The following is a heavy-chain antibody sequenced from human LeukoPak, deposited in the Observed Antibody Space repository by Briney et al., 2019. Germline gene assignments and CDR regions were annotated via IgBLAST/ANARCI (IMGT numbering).Heavy chain of an antibody. J-gene: IGHJ4*02. V-gene: IGHV3-30*02. CDR1: GFTFSSYG. CDR3: ASSYSSDWYSRWIDY. D-gene: IGHD6-19*01. Sequence: GGSLRLSCTASGFTFSSYGMHWVRQAPGKGLEWVAFMRYDGSKKYYADSVKGRFTISRDNSKNTLYLQMNSLRAEDTAVYYCASSYSSDWYSRWIDYWGQGTLVTVSS. CDR2: MRYDGSKK.